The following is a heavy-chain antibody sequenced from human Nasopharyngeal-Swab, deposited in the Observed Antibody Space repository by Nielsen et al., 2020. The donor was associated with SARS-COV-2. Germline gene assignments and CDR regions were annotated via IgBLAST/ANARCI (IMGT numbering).Heavy chain of an antibody. CDR1: GFTFDDYG. J-gene: IGHJ4*02. D-gene: IGHD3-3*01. Sequence: GSLRLSCAASGFTFDDYGMSWVRQAPGKGLEWVSGINWNGGSTGYADSVKGRFTISRDNAKNSLYLQMNSLRTEDTALYYCAKDNTFWSGPSIYWGQGTLVTVSS. CDR3: AKDNTFWSGPSIY. V-gene: IGHV3-20*04. CDR2: INWNGGST.